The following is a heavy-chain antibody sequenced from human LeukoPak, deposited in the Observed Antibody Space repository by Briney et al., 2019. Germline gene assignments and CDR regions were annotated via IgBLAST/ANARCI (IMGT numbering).Heavy chain of an antibody. V-gene: IGHV4-39*01. Sequence: GSTYYNPSLKSRVTISVDTSKNQFSLKLSSVTAADTAVYYCARIPLSTIFGVVISTPYFDYWGQGTLVTVSS. CDR2: GST. J-gene: IGHJ4*02. D-gene: IGHD3-3*01. CDR3: ARIPLSTIFGVVISTPYFDY.